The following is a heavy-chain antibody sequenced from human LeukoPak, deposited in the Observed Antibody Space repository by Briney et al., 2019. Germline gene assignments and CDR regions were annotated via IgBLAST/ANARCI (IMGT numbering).Heavy chain of an antibody. D-gene: IGHD4-17*01. CDR2: ISASGST. CDR3: AREITVTRPFDY. V-gene: IGHV4-4*07. CDR1: NGSISIYY. Sequence: SETLSLTCTVSNGSISIYYWSWVRQPAGKGLEWIGRISASGSTNYNPSLKSRVTMSVDTSKNQFSLKLSSVTAAGTAVYYCAREITVTRPFDYWGQGTLVTVSS. J-gene: IGHJ4*02.